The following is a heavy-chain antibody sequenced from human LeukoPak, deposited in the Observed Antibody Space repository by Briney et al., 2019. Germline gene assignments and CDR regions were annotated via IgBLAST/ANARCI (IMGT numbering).Heavy chain of an antibody. CDR2: IQEDGKKE. V-gene: IGHV3-7*01. D-gene: IGHD6-13*01. Sequence: GGSLRLSCYAYGFTFTKFWMSWVRQAPGKGLEWVANIQEDGKKENYVDSVRGRFTISRDNAKNSLYLQMNSLRAEDTAVDYCAREMAAAGTGPYYYYSMDVWGKGTTVTVSS. J-gene: IGHJ6*03. CDR1: GFTFTKFW. CDR3: AREMAAAGTGPYYYYSMDV.